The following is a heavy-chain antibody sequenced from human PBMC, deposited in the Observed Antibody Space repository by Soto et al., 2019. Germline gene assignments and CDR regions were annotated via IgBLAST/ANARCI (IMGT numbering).Heavy chain of an antibody. CDR1: GSTFIDFY. D-gene: IGHD3-3*01. V-gene: IGHV1-2*02. CDR2: INTNTGGA. J-gene: IGHJ4*02. CDR3: ATSTYDDFWNGSY. Sequence: ASVKVSSKSSGSTFIDFYIHWLLQAPGQGLEWMGWINTNTGGAVYAQKLLGRVTMTRDTSISTAYMELSGLRSNDTAIYFCATSTYDDFWNGSYWGQGTLVTVSS.